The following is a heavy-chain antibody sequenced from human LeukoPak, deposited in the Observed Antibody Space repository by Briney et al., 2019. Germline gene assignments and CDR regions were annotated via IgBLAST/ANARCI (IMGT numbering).Heavy chain of an antibody. D-gene: IGHD6-6*01. J-gene: IGHJ4*02. CDR2: ISWNSGSI. V-gene: IGHV3-9*01. Sequence: GGSLRLSCAASGFTFDDYAMHWVRQAPGKGLEWVSGISWNSGSIGYADSVKGRFTISRDNAKNSLYLQMNSLRAEDTALYYCAKDKYAKYSSSSGEFDYWGQGTLVTVSS. CDR1: GFTFDDYA. CDR3: AKDKYAKYSSSSGEFDY.